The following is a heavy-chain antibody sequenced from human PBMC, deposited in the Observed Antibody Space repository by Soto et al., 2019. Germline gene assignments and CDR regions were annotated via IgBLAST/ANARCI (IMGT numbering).Heavy chain of an antibody. V-gene: IGHV1-18*01. CDR3: ARDLGYCRSGTCYREWFDP. D-gene: IGHD2-15*01. J-gene: IGHJ5*02. CDR1: GYTFTTHG. CDR2: VRGDNGHT. Sequence: QVQLVQSGAEVKKPGASVKVSCKASGYTFTTHGISWVRQVPGQGLEWMGWVRGDNGHTNYAQSLQGRVTMTTDTSTNKAYMELRSLRSDDTAVYYCARDLGYCRSGTCYREWFDPWGQGPLVTVSS.